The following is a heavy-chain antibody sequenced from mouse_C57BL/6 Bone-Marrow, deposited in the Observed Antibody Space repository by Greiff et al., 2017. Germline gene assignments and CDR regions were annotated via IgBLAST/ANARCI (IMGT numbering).Heavy chain of an antibody. CDR3: ARRTPIYYDYSWFAY. J-gene: IGHJ3*01. V-gene: IGHV1-50*01. Sequence: QVQLQQPGAELVKPGASVQLSCKASGYTFTSYWMQWVKQRPGQGLEWIGEIDPSDSYTNYNQKFKGKATLTVDTSSSTAYMQLSSLTSEDSAVYYCARRTPIYYDYSWFAYWGQGTLVTVSA. D-gene: IGHD2-4*01. CDR2: IDPSDSYT. CDR1: GYTFTSYW.